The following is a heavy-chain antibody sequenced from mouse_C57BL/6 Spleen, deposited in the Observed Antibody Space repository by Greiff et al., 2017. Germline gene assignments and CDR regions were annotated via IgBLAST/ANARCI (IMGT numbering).Heavy chain of an antibody. V-gene: IGHV1-72*01. D-gene: IGHD2-10*01. Sequence: VKLQQPGAELVKPGASVKLSCKASGYTFTSYWMHWVKQRPGRGLEWIGRIDPNRGGTTYNEKVKSKATLTVDKPSSTAYMQLSSLTSEDAAVYYCAREGPTTTAWFAYWGQGTLVTVSA. CDR2: IDPNRGGT. CDR1: GYTFTSYW. J-gene: IGHJ3*01. CDR3: AREGPTTTAWFAY.